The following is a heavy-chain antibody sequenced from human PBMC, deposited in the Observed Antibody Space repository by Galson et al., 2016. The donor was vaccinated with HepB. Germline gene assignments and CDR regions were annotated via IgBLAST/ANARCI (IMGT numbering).Heavy chain of an antibody. Sequence: CAISGDSVYNNGAAWVWIRQSPSRGLEWLGRTFYRSTWENHYAGSVKNRITISPDTSRNQFSLHLNSVTPEDTAVYYCARAVMLGRGMAVWGQGTTFTVSS. CDR2: TFYRSTWEN. D-gene: IGHD2-8*01. CDR1: GDSVYNNGAA. V-gene: IGHV6-1*01. CDR3: ARAVMLGRGMAV. J-gene: IGHJ6*02.